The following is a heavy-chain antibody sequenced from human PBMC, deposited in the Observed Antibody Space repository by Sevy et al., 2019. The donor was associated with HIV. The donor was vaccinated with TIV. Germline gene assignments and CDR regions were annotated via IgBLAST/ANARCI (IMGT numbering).Heavy chain of an antibody. V-gene: IGHV3-11*01. J-gene: IGHJ6*02. CDR2: ISGSDNTK. Sequence: GGSLRLSCAASGFTLSDYYMSWVRQAPGKGLEWVSYISGSDNTKYYADSVKGRFTISRDNAKNSLYLQMNSLRAEDTAVYYCARDHVKDGDLGDYYYFAMDVWGQRTTVTVSS. CDR3: ARDHVKDGDLGDYYYFAMDV. CDR1: GFTLSDYY. D-gene: IGHD4-17*01.